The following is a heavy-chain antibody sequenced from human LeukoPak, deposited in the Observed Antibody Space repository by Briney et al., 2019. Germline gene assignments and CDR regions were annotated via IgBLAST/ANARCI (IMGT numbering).Heavy chain of an antibody. D-gene: IGHD1-26*01. CDR3: ARYVGAPWYYGMDV. Sequence: PSETLSLTCTVSGGSISSYYWSWIRQPPGKGLEWIGYIYYSGSTNYNPSLKSRVTISVDTSKNQFSLKLSSVTAADTAVYYCARYVGAPWYYGMDVWGQGTTVTVP. CDR2: IYYSGST. V-gene: IGHV4-59*08. CDR1: GGSISSYY. J-gene: IGHJ6*02.